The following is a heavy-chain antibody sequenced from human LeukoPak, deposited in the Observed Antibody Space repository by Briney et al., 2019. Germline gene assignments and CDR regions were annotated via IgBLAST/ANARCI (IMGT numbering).Heavy chain of an antibody. Sequence: ASVKVSCKASGYTFTSYGISWVRQAPGQGLEWMGWISAYNGNTNYAQKLQGRVTITRDTSASTAYMELSSLRSEDTAVYYCARQGQIRSAEYFQHWGQGTLVTVSS. CDR3: ARQGQIRSAEYFQH. V-gene: IGHV1-18*01. D-gene: IGHD5-18*01. J-gene: IGHJ1*01. CDR1: GYTFTSYG. CDR2: ISAYNGNT.